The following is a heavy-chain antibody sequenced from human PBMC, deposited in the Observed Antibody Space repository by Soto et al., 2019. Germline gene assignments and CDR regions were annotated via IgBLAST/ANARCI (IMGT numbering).Heavy chain of an antibody. J-gene: IGHJ4*02. CDR2: IKQDGSEK. Sequence: EVQLVESGGGLVQPGGSLRLSCVASGFISGNYWMSWVRQAPGKGLEWVANIKQDGSEKYYVDSVKGRFTISRDNAKNSLYLQMDSLRAEDTAVYYCATILLVTGDFDYWGQGTLVTVSS. CDR1: GFISGNYW. D-gene: IGHD2-8*02. CDR3: ATILLVTGDFDY. V-gene: IGHV3-7*01.